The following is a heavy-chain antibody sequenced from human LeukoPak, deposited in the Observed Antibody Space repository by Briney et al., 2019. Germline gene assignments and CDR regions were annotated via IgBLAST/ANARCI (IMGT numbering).Heavy chain of an antibody. CDR3: AKVGFGVAMSHAFDI. J-gene: IGHJ3*02. V-gene: IGHV3-30*02. Sequence: GGSLRLSCAASGFTFSSYGMHWVRQAPGKGLEWVAFIRYDGSNKYYADSVKGRFTISRDNSKDTLYLQMNSLRAEDTAVYYCAKVGFGVAMSHAFDIWGQGTMVTVSS. CDR1: GFTFSSYG. CDR2: IRYDGSNK. D-gene: IGHD3-3*01.